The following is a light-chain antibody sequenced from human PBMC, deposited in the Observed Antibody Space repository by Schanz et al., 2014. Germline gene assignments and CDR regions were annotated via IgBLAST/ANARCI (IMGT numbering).Light chain of an antibody. CDR3: QQYNSWPPYWT. CDR2: GAS. CDR1: QSVSTN. J-gene: IGKJ1*01. Sequence: EIVMTQSPATLSVSPGERVTLSCRASQSVSTNLAWHQQKPGQAPMLLIYGASTRAAGIPARFSGSGSGTEFTLTISSLQSEDFGVYYCQQYNSWPPYWTFGQGTKVEIK. V-gene: IGKV3-15*01.